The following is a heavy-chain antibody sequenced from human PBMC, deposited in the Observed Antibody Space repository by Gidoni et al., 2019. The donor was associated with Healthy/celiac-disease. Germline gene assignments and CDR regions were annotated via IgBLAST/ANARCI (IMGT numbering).Heavy chain of an antibody. CDR3: AKDSRSGITGTTHVDY. CDR2: ISYDGSNK. CDR1: AFTFRSYG. J-gene: IGHJ4*02. D-gene: IGHD1-7*01. Sequence: QVQLVESGGGVVQPGRSLRLSCAASAFTFRSYGMHWVRQAPGKGLEWVAVISYDGSNKYYADSVKGRFTISRDNSKNTLYLQMNSLRAEDTAVYYCAKDSRSGITGTTHVDYWGQGTLVTVSS. V-gene: IGHV3-30*18.